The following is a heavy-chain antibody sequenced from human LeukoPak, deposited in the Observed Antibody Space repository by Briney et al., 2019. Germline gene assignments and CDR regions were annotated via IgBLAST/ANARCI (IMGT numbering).Heavy chain of an antibody. CDR2: ISGSGGST. J-gene: IGHJ4*02. V-gene: IGHV3-23*01. CDR1: GFTFTYHW. D-gene: IGHD4-17*01. CDR3: AKASTKTLTSVDY. Sequence: QAGGSLRLSCASSGFTFTYHWMSWVRQAPGKGLEWVSAISGSGGSTYYADSVKGRFTISRDNSKNTLYLQMNSLRAEDTAVYYCAKASTKTLTSVDYWGQGTLVTVSS.